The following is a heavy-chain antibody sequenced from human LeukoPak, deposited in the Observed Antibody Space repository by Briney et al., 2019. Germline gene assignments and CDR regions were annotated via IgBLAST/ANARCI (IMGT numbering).Heavy chain of an antibody. V-gene: IGHV4-59*01. Sequence: SETLSLTCSVSGGSLSSYYWSWIRQPPGKGLEWIGYVLDIATTNYNPSPRSRVTVSEDTFTSQFSLTLSSVTAAGPAVYYRAISPPPDTSGYYSPSFDYWGQGTLVTVSS. D-gene: IGHD3-22*01. J-gene: IGHJ4*02. CDR1: GGSLSSYY. CDR2: VLDIATT. CDR3: AISPPPDTSGYYSPSFDY.